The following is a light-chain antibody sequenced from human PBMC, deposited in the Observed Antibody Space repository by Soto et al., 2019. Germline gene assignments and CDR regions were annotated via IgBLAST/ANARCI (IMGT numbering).Light chain of an antibody. V-gene: IGKV3-15*01. CDR3: QQYYDYPPLI. CDR1: RNINRK. CDR2: GAS. J-gene: IGKJ4*01. Sequence: EIVMTQSPATLSVSPGERATLSCRASRNINRKLAWYQQKPGQAPRLLISGASTRATGIPARFSGSGSGTEFILTISSLQSEDFVVYYCQQYYDYPPLIFGGGTKVEIK.